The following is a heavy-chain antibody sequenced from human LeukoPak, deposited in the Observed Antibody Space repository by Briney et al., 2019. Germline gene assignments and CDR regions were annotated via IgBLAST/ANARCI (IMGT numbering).Heavy chain of an antibody. CDR2: IYYSGST. D-gene: IGHD3-3*01. CDR1: GGSISDDF. Sequence: SETLSLTCAASGGSISDDFWTWIRQPPGKGLEWIGHIYYSGSTNYNPSLKSRVTISVDTSKNQFSLKLSSVTAADTAVYYCARAPSTIFGVVNHYYYYMDVWGKGTTVTVSS. CDR3: ARAPSTIFGVVNHYYYYMDV. J-gene: IGHJ6*03. V-gene: IGHV4-59*01.